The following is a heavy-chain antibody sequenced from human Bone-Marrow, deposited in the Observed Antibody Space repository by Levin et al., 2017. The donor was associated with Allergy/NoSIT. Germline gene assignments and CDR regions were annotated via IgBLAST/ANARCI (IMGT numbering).Heavy chain of an antibody. CDR3: ARIKSYYDSWSGYYSDALSWLDP. CDR1: GYTFTSYG. Sequence: ASVKVSCKASGYTFTSYGIGWVRQAPGQGLDWMGWISLYNGKTNYAPKFQGRVTMTTDTSTSTAYMELRSLRSDDTAVYYCARIKSYYDSWSGYYSDALSWLDPWGQGTLVTVSS. J-gene: IGHJ5*02. D-gene: IGHD3-3*01. CDR2: ISLYNGKT. V-gene: IGHV1-18*01.